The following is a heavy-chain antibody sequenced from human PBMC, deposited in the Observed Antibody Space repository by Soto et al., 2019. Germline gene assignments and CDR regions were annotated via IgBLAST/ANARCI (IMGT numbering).Heavy chain of an antibody. CDR1: GGSISSSNW. J-gene: IGHJ4*02. D-gene: IGHD5-12*01. V-gene: IGHV4-4*02. Sequence: QVQLQESGPGLVKPSGTLCLICAVCGGSISSSNWWSWVRQPPGKGLEWIGEIYHSGSTNYNPSLKSRVTISVDKSKNQFSLKLSSVTAADTAVYYCARKGDSDYDYHLDYWGQVTLVTVSS. CDR3: ARKGDSDYDYHLDY. CDR2: IYHSGST.